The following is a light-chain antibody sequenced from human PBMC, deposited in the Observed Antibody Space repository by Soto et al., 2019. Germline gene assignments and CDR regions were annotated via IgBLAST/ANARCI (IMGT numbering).Light chain of an antibody. V-gene: IGKV3-15*01. J-gene: IGKJ2*01. CDR2: GAS. CDR3: QQYNNWPHT. CDR1: QSVSSN. Sequence: EIVMTQSPATLSVSPGERATLSCRASQSVSSNLAWYQQKPGQAPRLLIYGASPRATGIPARFSGSGSGTEFTLTIGSLQSEDFAVYYCQQYNNWPHTFGQGTKLEIK.